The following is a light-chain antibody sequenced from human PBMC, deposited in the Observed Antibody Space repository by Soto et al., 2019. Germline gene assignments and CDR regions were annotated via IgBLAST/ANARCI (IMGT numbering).Light chain of an antibody. CDR1: QSVSSSY. CDR3: QQYDSSPSFT. V-gene: IGKV3-20*01. J-gene: IGKJ3*01. Sequence: EIVWTQSPGTLSLSPGERATLSCRASQSVSSSYLAWYQQKPGQAPRLLIYGASGRATGSPDSFSGSGSGTDFTLTISRLEPEDLAVYYCQQYDSSPSFTFGPGTKVDIK. CDR2: GAS.